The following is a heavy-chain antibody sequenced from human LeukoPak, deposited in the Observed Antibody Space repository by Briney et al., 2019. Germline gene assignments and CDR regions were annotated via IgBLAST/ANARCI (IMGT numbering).Heavy chain of an antibody. V-gene: IGHV1-46*01. CDR2: INPSGGST. D-gene: IGHD1-26*01. J-gene: IGHJ4*02. CDR3: ARANAGLYSGSLSGPRGYFDY. CDR1: GYTFTSYY. Sequence: ASVKVSCKASGYTFTSYYTHWVRQAPGQGLEWMGIINPSGGSTSYAQKFQGRVTMTRDMSTSTVYMELSSLRSEDTAVYYCARANAGLYSGSLSGPRGYFDYWGQGTLVTVSS.